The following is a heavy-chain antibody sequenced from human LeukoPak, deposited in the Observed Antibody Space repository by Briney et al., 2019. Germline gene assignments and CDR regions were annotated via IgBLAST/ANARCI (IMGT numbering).Heavy chain of an antibody. CDR3: AKVAGSSGWYGGNAFDI. V-gene: IGHV3-23*01. CDR2: ISGDGDSR. CDR1: EFTFSNYA. Sequence: GGSLRLSCAASEFTFSNYAMSGVRQTPGKGLEGVSGISGDGDSRYYADSVNGRFTISRDNSKNTLYLQMNSLSAEDTALYYCAKVAGSSGWYGGNAFDIWGQGTMVTVSS. J-gene: IGHJ3*02. D-gene: IGHD6-19*01.